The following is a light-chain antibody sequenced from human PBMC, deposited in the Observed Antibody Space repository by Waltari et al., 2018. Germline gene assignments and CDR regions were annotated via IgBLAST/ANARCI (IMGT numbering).Light chain of an antibody. CDR1: SSGVGGYDF. J-gene: IGLJ2*01. CDR3: CSYAGADTSVL. Sequence: QSALTQPRSVSGSPGQSVTIPCTGLSSGVGGYDFVPWYQQSPGKAPKLIIYDVNNRPPGVPDRFSASKSGNTASLTISGLLNEDEADYYCCSYAGADTSVLFGGGTTLTVL. V-gene: IGLV2-11*01. CDR2: DVN.